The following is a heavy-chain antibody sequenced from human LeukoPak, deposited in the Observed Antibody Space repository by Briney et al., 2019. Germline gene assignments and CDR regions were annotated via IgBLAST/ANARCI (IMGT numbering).Heavy chain of an antibody. CDR3: ARGTRYYASALGAYYYYIDV. CDR2: IKQEGSEK. V-gene: IGHV3-7*04. Sequence: HPGGSLNLSFAASAFTFSSNRLTRARQASGKGLEGVANIKQEGSEKHYVDSVKGRFTMSRANAMNSWYLQMNSLRAEATPVFSCARGTRYYASALGAYYYYIDVWGKGTTVTVSS. J-gene: IGHJ6*03. D-gene: IGHD3-10*01. CDR1: AFTFSSNR.